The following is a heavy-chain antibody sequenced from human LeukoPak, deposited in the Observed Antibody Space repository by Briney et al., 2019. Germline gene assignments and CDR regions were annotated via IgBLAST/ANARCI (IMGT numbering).Heavy chain of an antibody. CDR3: ARALEEWEDGWFDP. CDR2: IYHSGRT. V-gene: IGHV4-4*02. D-gene: IGHD3-16*01. CDR1: GGSISSSNW. Sequence: PSGTLSLTCAVSGGSISSSNWWSWVRQSPGKGLEWIGEIYHSGRTNYNPSLKSRVTISVDKSKNQFSLKLSSVTAADTAVYYCARALEEWEDGWFDPWGQGTLVTVSS. J-gene: IGHJ5*02.